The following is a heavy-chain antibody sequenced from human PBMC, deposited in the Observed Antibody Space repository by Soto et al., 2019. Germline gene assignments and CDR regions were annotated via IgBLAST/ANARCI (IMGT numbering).Heavy chain of an antibody. J-gene: IGHJ6*02. CDR1: GGSIRSSIHY. CDR2: IYYSGLT. V-gene: IGHV4-39*01. Sequence: SETLSLTCSVSGGSIRSSIHYWGWIRQPPGKGLEWIGCIYYSGLTHYTPSVKSRVTISADTSKNQFSLKLNSVTAADTAVYYCARLPAEATVAAGGMDVWGQGTTVTVSS. D-gene: IGHD6-13*01. CDR3: ARLPAEATVAAGGMDV.